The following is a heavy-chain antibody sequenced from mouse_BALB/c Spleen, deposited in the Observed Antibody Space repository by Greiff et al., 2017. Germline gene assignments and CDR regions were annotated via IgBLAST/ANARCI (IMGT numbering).Heavy chain of an antibody. V-gene: IGHV5-9-3*01. J-gene: IGHJ2*01. CDR2: ISSGGSYT. CDR1: GFTFSSYA. Sequence: EVKLMESGGGLVKPGGSLKLSCAASGFTFSSYAMSWVRQTPEKRLEWVATISSGGSYTYYPDSVKGRFTISRDNAKNTLYLQMSSLRSEDTAMYYCARYGSSFFDDWGQGTTLTVSS. D-gene: IGHD1-1*01. CDR3: ARYGSSFFDD.